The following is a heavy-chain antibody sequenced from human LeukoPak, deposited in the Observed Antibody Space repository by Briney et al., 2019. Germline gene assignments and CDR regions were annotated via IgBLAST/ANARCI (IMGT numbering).Heavy chain of an antibody. Sequence: GGSLRLSCAASGFTFSSYWMSWVRQAPGKGLEWVANIKQDGSEKYYVDSVKGRFTISRDNAKNSLYLQMNSLRAEDTAVYYCARDSPQAGAGIVDYWGQGTLVTVSS. D-gene: IGHD1-14*01. CDR3: ARDSPQAGAGIVDY. V-gene: IGHV3-7*01. CDR2: IKQDGSEK. CDR1: GFTFSSYW. J-gene: IGHJ4*02.